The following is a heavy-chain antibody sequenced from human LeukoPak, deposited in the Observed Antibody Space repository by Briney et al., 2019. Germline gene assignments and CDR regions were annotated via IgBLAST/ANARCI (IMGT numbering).Heavy chain of an antibody. D-gene: IGHD2-2*01. V-gene: IGHV7-4-1*02. CDR2: INTNTGNP. J-gene: IGHJ4*02. Sequence: GASVKVSCKASGYTFTGYYMHWVRQAPGQGLEWMGWINTNTGNPTYAQGFTGRFVFSLDTSVSTAYLQISSLKAEDTAVYYCARGRGGRYCSSTSCYQFDYWGQGTLVTVSS. CDR3: ARGRGGRYCSSTSCYQFDY. CDR1: GYTFTGYY.